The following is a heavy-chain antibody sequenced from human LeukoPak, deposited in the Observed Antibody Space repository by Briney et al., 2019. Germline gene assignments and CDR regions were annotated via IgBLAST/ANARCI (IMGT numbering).Heavy chain of an antibody. CDR2: IYSGGST. D-gene: IGHD3-3*01. V-gene: IGHV3-53*01. J-gene: IGHJ4*02. CDR1: GFTVSSNY. Sequence: GGSLRLSCAASGFTVSSNYMSWVRQAPGKGLEWVSVIYSGGSTYYADSVKGRFTISRDNAKNSLYLQMNSLRAEDTAVYYCARDLGYDFWSGYSTGAFDYWGQGTLVTVSS. CDR3: ARDLGYDFWSGYSTGAFDY.